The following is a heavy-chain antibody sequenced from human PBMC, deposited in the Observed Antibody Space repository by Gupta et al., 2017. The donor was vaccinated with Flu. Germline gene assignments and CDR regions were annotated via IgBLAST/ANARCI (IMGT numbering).Heavy chain of an antibody. J-gene: IGHJ4*02. V-gene: IGHV3-53*02. Sequence: EVQLVETGGGSIQPGGSLRLSCTASGFIVSSKDMSWVRQTPGKGLQWVSFIYSGGNTYHADSVRGRFTISRDNYKNTLNLQMDSLRVEDTAMYYCARMGYQGVDNWGQGTLVTVSS. CDR3: ARMGYQGVDN. D-gene: IGHD3-16*02. CDR2: IYSGGNT. CDR1: GFIVSSKD.